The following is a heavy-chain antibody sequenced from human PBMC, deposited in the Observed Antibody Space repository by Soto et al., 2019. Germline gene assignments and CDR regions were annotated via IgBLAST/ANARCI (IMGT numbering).Heavy chain of an antibody. CDR2: IYYSGST. Sequence: SETLSLTCTVSGGSISSYYWSWIRQPPGKGLEWIGYIYYSGSTNYNPSLKSRVTISVDTSKNQFSLKLSSVTAADTAVYYCARAPITDYFDYWGRGTLVTVSS. CDR3: ARAPITDYFDY. J-gene: IGHJ4*02. V-gene: IGHV4-59*01. D-gene: IGHD3-10*01. CDR1: GGSISSYY.